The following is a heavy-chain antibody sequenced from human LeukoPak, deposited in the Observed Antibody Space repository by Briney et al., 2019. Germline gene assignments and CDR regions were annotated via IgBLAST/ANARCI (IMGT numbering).Heavy chain of an antibody. CDR1: GFTFSSYS. D-gene: IGHD3-22*01. V-gene: IGHV3-48*01. CDR2: ISSSSSTI. Sequence: GGSLRLSCAASGFTFSSYSMNWVRQAPGKGLEWVSYISSSSSTIYYADSVKGRFTISRDNAKNSLYLQMNSLRAEDTAVYYCARGGYWDAFDIWGQGTMVTVSS. J-gene: IGHJ3*02. CDR3: ARGGYWDAFDI.